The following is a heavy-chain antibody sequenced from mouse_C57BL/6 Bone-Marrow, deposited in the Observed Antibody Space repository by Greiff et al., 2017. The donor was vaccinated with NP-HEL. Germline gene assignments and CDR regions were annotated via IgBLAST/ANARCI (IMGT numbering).Heavy chain of an antibody. CDR3: ARVGGSGDGYYAMDY. D-gene: IGHD3-2*02. J-gene: IGHJ4*01. CDR2: IDPSDSET. CDR1: GYTFTSYW. Sequence: QVQLQQPGAELVRPGSSVKLSCKASGYTFTSYWMHWVKQRPIQGLEWIGNIDPSDSETHYNQKFKDKATLTVDKSSSTAYMQLSSLTSEDSAVSYCARVGGSGDGYYAMDYWGQGTSVTVSS. V-gene: IGHV1-52*01.